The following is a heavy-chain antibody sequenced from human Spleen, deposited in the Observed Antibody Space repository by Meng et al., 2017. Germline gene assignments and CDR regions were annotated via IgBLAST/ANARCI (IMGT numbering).Heavy chain of an antibody. V-gene: IGHV2-26*01. J-gene: IGHJ4*02. CDR2: IFSNDEK. D-gene: IGHD3-10*01. CDR1: GFSLSNARMG. CDR3: ARIRNRISDY. Sequence: SGPTLVKPTETLTLTCTVSGFSLSNARMGVSWVRQPPGKALEWLAHIFSNDEKSYNTSLKSSLTISKDTSKSQVVLTMTNMDPVDTATYYCARIRNRISDYWGQGTLVTVSS.